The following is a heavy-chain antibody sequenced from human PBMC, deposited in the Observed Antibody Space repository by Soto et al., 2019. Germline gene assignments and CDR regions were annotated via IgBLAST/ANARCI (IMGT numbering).Heavy chain of an antibody. CDR2: IDPSDSYT. D-gene: IGHD5-12*01. Sequence: PGESLKISCTGSGYSFTSYWISWVRQMPGKGLEWMGRIDPSDSYTSYSPSFQGHVTISADKSISTAYLQWSSLKASDTAMYYCSTLAGYCESYFDYWGQGTLVTVSS. CDR1: GYSFTSYW. V-gene: IGHV5-10-1*01. J-gene: IGHJ4*02. CDR3: STLAGYCESYFDY.